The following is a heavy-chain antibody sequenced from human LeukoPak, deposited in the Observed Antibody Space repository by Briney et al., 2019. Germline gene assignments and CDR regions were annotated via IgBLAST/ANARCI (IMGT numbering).Heavy chain of an antibody. CDR2: IYNTGST. Sequence: SQTLSLTCTVAGDSISSDDYYWSWIRQPPGKGLEWIGSIYNTGSTYSNPSLKSRVTISIDTSTNQFSLKLSSATAADTAVYYCAREVSRAFDIWGQGTMVTVSS. CDR3: AREVSRAFDI. CDR1: GDSISSDDYY. D-gene: IGHD2-8*01. V-gene: IGHV4-30-4*01. J-gene: IGHJ3*02.